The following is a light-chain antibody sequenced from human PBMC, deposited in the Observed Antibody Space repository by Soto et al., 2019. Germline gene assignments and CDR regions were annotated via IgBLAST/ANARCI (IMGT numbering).Light chain of an antibody. CDR3: SSYLYSDNFFQSMI. J-gene: IGLJ2*01. CDR1: SNDVGAYDY. V-gene: IGLV2-8*01. CDR2: EVS. Sequence: QSVLTQPPSASGSPGQSVTISCTGTSNDVGAYDYVSWYQQYPGKAPRLMIYEVSQRPSGVPDRFSGSKSGNTASLTVSGLQADDEADYYCSSYLYSDNFFQSMIFGGGTKLTVL.